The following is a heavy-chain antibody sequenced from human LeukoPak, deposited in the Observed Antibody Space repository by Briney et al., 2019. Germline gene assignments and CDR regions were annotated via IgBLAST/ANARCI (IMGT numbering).Heavy chain of an antibody. J-gene: IGHJ4*02. CDR1: GFTFSSYG. CDR2: ISYDGSNK. D-gene: IGHD2-2*01. V-gene: IGHV3-30*18. CDR3: AKDVPSAYFDY. Sequence: PGRSLRLSCAVSGFTFSSYGMHWVRQAPGKGLEWVAVISYDGSNKYYADSVKGRFTISRDNSKNTLYLQMNSLRAEDTAVYYCAKDVPSAYFDYWGQGTLVTVSS.